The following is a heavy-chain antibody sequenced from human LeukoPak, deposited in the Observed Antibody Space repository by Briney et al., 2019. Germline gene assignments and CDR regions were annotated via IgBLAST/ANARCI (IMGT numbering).Heavy chain of an antibody. V-gene: IGHV4-59*02. Sequence: TSETLSLTCTVSGDSVSRDSWSWIRQAPGKGLEWIGDIYYSGDTNYDPSLKGRVTISVDTSKNQFSLKLTSVTAADTAVYYCARIIAGRLDYWGQGTLVTVSS. D-gene: IGHD6-6*01. CDR2: IYYSGDT. CDR1: GDSVSRDS. J-gene: IGHJ4*02. CDR3: ARIIAGRLDY.